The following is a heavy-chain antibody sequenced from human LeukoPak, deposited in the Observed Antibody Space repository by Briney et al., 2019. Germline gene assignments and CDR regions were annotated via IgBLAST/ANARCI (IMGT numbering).Heavy chain of an antibody. Sequence: GGSLRLSCAPSGVIFNNFAFHWVRQVPGKGLEWVAAVSYDGGNKYYADSVRGRLTISRDNSKKTLYLQMNSLRVEDTAVYYCARAGRADGDYHYFDYWGQGTLVTVSS. J-gene: IGHJ4*02. CDR1: GVIFNNFA. D-gene: IGHD4-17*01. V-gene: IGHV3-30-3*01. CDR3: ARAGRADGDYHYFDY. CDR2: VSYDGGNK.